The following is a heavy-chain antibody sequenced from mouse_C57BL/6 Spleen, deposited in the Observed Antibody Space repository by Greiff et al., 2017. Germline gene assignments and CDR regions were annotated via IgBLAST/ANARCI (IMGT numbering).Heavy chain of an antibody. D-gene: IGHD1-1*01. CDR3: ASLYGSSLYYFDY. V-gene: IGHV5-9*01. CDR2: ISGGGGNT. Sequence: EVMLVESGGGLVKPGGSLKLSCAASGFTFSSYTMSWVRQTPEKRLEWVATISGGGGNTYYPDSVKGRFTISRDNAKNTLYLQMSSLRSEDTALYYCASLYGSSLYYFDYWGQGTTLTVSS. CDR1: GFTFSSYT. J-gene: IGHJ2*01.